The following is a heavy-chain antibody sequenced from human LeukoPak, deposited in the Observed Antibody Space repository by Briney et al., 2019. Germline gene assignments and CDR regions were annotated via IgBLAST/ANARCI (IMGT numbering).Heavy chain of an antibody. CDR2: IKQDGSEK. CDR3: ARGGLSIMGY. J-gene: IGHJ4*02. Sequence: GGSLRLSCAASTFTFSNYWMSWVRQAPGKGLEWVANIKQDGSEKYYVDSVKGRFTISRDNAKTSLYLQMNSLRAEDTAVYYCARGGLSIMGYWGQGTLVTVSS. V-gene: IGHV3-7*03. D-gene: IGHD2/OR15-2a*01. CDR1: TFTFSNYW.